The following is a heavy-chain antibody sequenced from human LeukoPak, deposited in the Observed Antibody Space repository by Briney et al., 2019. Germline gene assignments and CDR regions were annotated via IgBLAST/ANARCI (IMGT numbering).Heavy chain of an antibody. CDR2: INHSGST. D-gene: IGHD2-2*01. V-gene: IGHV4-34*01. CDR1: GGSFSGYY. CDR3: ARHHIVVVPAARHFDY. J-gene: IGHJ4*02. Sequence: KPSETLSLTCAVYGGSFSGYYWSWIRQPPGKGLEWIGEINHSGSTNYNPSLKSRVTISADTSKNQFSLKLSSVTAADTAVYYCARHHIVVVPAARHFDYWGQGTLVTVSS.